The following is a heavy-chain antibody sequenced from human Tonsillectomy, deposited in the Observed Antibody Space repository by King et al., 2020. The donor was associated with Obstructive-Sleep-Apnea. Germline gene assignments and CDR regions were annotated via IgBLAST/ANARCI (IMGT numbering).Heavy chain of an antibody. Sequence: PLQESGPGLVKPSETLSLTCTVSGYSISSGYYWGWIRQPPGKGLEWIGSIYHSGSTYYNPSLKSRVTISVDTSKNQFSLKLSSVTAADTAVYYCARDSSTMVRGVINAFDIWGQGTMVTVSS. V-gene: IGHV4-38-2*02. CDR1: GYSISSGYY. D-gene: IGHD3-10*01. CDR3: ARDSSTMVRGVINAFDI. J-gene: IGHJ3*02. CDR2: IYHSGST.